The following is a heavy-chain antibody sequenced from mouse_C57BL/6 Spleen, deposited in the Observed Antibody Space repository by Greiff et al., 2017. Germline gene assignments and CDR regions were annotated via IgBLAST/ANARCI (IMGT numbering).Heavy chain of an antibody. J-gene: IGHJ4*01. D-gene: IGHD1-1*01. CDR3: ARLTTVVHYAMDY. CDR1: GYTFTSYW. Sequence: QVQLQQPGAELVKPGASVKMSCKASGYTFTSYWITWVKQRPGQGLEWIGDIYPGSGSTNYNEKFKSKATLTVDTSSSTAYMQLSSLTSEDSAVYYCARLTTVVHYAMDYWGQGTSVTVSS. V-gene: IGHV1-55*01. CDR2: IYPGSGST.